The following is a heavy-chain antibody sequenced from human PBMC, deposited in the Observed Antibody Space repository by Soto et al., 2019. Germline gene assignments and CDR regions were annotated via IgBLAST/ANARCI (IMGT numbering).Heavy chain of an antibody. CDR2: IYYSGST. CDR1: GGSISSGGYY. J-gene: IGHJ4*02. D-gene: IGHD3-16*02. V-gene: IGHV4-31*03. CDR3: ARASYDYVWGSYRYWPLFDY. Sequence: SETLSLTCTVSGGSISSGGYYWSWIRQHPGKGLEWIGYIYYSGSTYYNPSLKSRVTISVDTSKNQFSLKLSSVTAADTAVYYCARASYDYVWGSYRYWPLFDYWGQGTLVTAPQ.